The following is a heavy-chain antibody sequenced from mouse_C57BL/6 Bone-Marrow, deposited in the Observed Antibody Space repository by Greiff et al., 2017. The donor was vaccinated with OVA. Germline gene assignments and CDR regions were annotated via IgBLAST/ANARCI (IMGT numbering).Heavy chain of an antibody. D-gene: IGHD2-1*01. CDR1: GYTFTSYW. V-gene: IGHV1-50*01. CDR2: IDPSDSYT. CDR3: AGYGNYWYYFDY. J-gene: IGHJ2*01. Sequence: QVQLQQPGAELVKPGASVKLSCKASGYTFTSYWMQWVKQRPGQGLEWIGEIDPSDSYTNYNQKFKGKATLTVDTSSSTAYMQLSSLTSEDSAVYYCAGYGNYWYYFDYWGQGTTLTVSS.